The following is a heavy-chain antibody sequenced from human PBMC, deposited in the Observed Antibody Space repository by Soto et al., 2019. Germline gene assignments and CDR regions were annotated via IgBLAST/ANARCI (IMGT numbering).Heavy chain of an antibody. J-gene: IGHJ4*02. CDR2: ISNSGSA. CDR1: GGSIETFY. V-gene: IGHV4-59*01. D-gene: IGHD6-19*01. Sequence: SETLALTCTVSGGSIETFYWSWIRQPPGKGLEWIAYISNSGSANYNPSLESRVTVSVDTAKKEFSLKLNSVTAADTATYYCARILRDTQGWYHHDFWGQGTLVTVSS. CDR3: ARILRDTQGWYHHDF.